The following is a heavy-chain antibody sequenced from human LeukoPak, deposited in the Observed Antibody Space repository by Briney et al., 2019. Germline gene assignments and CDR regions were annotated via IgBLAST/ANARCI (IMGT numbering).Heavy chain of an antibody. V-gene: IGHV4-61*02. J-gene: IGHJ4*02. CDR3: ARAVGGDGSGSL. CDR1: GGSISSGSYY. D-gene: IGHD3-10*01. Sequence: SQTLSLTCTVSGGSISSGSYYWSWIRQPAGKGLEWIGRIYTSGSTNYNPSLKSRVTISVDTSKNQFSLKLSSVTAADTAVYYCARAVGGDGSGSLWGPGTLVTVSS. CDR2: IYTSGST.